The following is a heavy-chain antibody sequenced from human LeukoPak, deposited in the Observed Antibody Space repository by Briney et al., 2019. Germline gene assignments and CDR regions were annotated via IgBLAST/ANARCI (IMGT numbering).Heavy chain of an antibody. Sequence: GGSLRLSCAASGFTFSSYGMHWVRQAPGKGLEWVALISYGGSNKYYADTVKGRFTISRDNSKNTLYLQMNSLRAEDTAVYYCATEGSSGGFDYWGQGTLVTVSS. CDR1: GFTFSSYG. CDR3: ATEGSSGGFDY. D-gene: IGHD6-19*01. V-gene: IGHV3-30*03. J-gene: IGHJ4*02. CDR2: ISYGGSNK.